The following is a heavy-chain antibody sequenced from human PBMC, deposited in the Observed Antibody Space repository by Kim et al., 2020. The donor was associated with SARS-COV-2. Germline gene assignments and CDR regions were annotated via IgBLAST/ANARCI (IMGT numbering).Heavy chain of an antibody. D-gene: IGHD3-10*01. J-gene: IGHJ4*02. CDR3: ARDSDGSGSNRFDY. Sequence: NPSLKSRVTISVDTSKNQFSLKVSSVTAADTAVYYCARDSDGSGSNRFDYWGQGTLVTVSS. V-gene: IGHV4-59*01.